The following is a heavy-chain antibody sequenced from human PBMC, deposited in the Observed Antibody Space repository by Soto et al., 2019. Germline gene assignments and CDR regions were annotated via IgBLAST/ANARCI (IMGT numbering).Heavy chain of an antibody. V-gene: IGHV3-21*01. J-gene: IGHJ4*02. D-gene: IGHD5-18*01. CDR3: AKDADTPMVRDL. Sequence: LRLSCAASGSTLSTYAINWVRQAPGKGLEWVSSISSSGSYISYADSVKGRFTISRDNAENSLYLQMNSLRAEDTAVYYCAKDADTPMVRDLWGQGTLVTVSS. CDR2: ISSSGSYI. CDR1: GSTLSTYA.